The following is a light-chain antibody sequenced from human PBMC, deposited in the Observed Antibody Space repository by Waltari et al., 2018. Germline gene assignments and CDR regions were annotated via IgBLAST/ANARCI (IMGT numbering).Light chain of an antibody. CDR3: QQYYSNPRT. Sequence: TCKSSESILYPSNNKNFLGWFQHKPGQPPKMLIYWASTRQSEVPARFSGSGSGTEFTLTISSVQAEDVAIYYCQQYYSNPRTFGQGTRLEIK. V-gene: IGKV4-1*01. CDR2: WAS. J-gene: IGKJ2*01. CDR1: ESILYPSNNKNF.